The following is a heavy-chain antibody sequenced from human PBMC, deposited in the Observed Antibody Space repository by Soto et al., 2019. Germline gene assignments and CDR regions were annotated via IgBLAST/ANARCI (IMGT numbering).Heavy chain of an antibody. J-gene: IGHJ6*02. V-gene: IGHV5-51*01. CDR3: ARQRDVTIFGVVDYYYYGMDV. CDR1: GYSFTSYW. D-gene: IGHD3-3*01. CDR2: IYPGDSDT. Sequence: PGESLKISCKGSGYSFTSYWIGWVRQMPGKGLEWMGIIYPGDSDTRYSPSFQGQVTNSADKSISTAYLQWSSLKASDTAMYYCARQRDVTIFGVVDYYYYGMDVWGQGTTVTVSS.